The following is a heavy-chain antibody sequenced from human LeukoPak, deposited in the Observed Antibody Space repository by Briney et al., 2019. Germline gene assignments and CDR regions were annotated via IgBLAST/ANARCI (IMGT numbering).Heavy chain of an antibody. D-gene: IGHD4-17*01. CDR2: ISAYDGNT. J-gene: IGHJ4*02. CDR3: ARERLSYGDYGDLDY. V-gene: IGHV1-18*01. CDR1: GYTFTSYG. Sequence: ASVKVSCKASGYTFTSYGVSWVRQAPGQGLEWMGWISAYDGNTNYAQKLQGRVTMTTDTSTSTAYMELRSLRSDDTAVYYCARERLSYGDYGDLDYWGQGTLVTVSS.